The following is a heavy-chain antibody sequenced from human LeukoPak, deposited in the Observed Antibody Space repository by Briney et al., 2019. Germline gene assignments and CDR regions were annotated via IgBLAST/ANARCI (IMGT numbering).Heavy chain of an antibody. V-gene: IGHV3-23*01. Sequence: GGSLRLSCAASGFTFSSYDMSWVRQAPGKGLEWVSAISGGGGSTYYADSVKGRFTISRDNVKNFLYLQMNSLRVEDTALYFCGRVYCSTTSCYDYYDYYMDVWGKGTTVTVSS. CDR2: ISGGGGST. CDR1: GFTFSSYD. CDR3: GRVYCSTTSCYDYYDYYMDV. J-gene: IGHJ6*03. D-gene: IGHD2-2*01.